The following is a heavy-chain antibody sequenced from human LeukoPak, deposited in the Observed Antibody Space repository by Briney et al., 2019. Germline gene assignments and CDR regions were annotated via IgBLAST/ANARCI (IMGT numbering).Heavy chain of an antibody. CDR3: ARESYGKTDF. Sequence: GGSLRPSCAASGFPFTSSWMSWVRLPPGKGLEWVANIKQDGSEDYYVDSVKGRFTISRDNAKNSLYLQMSSLRAEDTAVYYCARESYGKTDFWGQGTLVTVSS. D-gene: IGHD5-18*01. CDR1: GFPFTSSW. V-gene: IGHV3-7*04. J-gene: IGHJ4*02. CDR2: IKQDGSED.